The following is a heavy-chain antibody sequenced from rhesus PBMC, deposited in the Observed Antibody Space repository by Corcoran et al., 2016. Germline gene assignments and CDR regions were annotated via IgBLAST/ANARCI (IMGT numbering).Heavy chain of an antibody. Sequence: QLQLQESGPGLVKPSETLSLSCAVSGGSIRSNWWSWIRQPPRKGLDGIGRISSSGETTNYNPSFKGRVTISTDTSKNQFSLKLTSVASADTAVYYCAGRHRSTQTFEYWGQGVLVTVSS. D-gene: IGHD1-44*02. CDR1: GGSIRSNW. J-gene: IGHJ4*01. V-gene: IGHV4-173*01. CDR2: ISSSGETT. CDR3: AGRHRSTQTFEY.